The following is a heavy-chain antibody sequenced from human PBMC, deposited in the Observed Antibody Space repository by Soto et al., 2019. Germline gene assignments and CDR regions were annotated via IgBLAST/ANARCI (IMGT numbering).Heavy chain of an antibody. V-gene: IGHV4-61*02. CDR2: LYTMGST. CDR3: ARVRDYGLGTNRHYYGMDV. Sequence: TLSLTCTVSGGSVSSGSYYWSWIRQSPGKGLEWIGRLYTMGSTNYNPSLQSRVTMSVDTSKNEFSLKVSSVTAADTAVYFCARVRDYGLGTNRHYYGMDVWGQGTTVTVSS. J-gene: IGHJ6*02. CDR1: GGSVSSGSYY. D-gene: IGHD3-10*01.